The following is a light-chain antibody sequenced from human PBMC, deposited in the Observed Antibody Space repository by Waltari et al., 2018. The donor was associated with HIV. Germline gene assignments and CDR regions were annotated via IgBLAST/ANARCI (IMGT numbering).Light chain of an antibody. V-gene: IGLV6-57*03. CDR1: SGSIDSNY. CDR2: DDD. CDR3: QSFETGTQV. J-gene: IGLJ3*02. Sequence: KFMLTQPHSMSESPGKTVTISCTRTSGSIDSNYVQWFQQRPGRAPTTVIFDDDRRPSGVPARFSGSIDKSSNSASLTSSGLRPEDEADYYCQSFETGTQVFGGGTKLTVL.